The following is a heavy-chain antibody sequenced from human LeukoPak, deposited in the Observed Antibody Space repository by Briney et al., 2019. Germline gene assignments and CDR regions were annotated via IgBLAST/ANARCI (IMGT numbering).Heavy chain of an antibody. CDR1: GFSFSNYA. J-gene: IGHJ4*02. CDR3: AKTPLRYFDWLMPTPPYYFDY. V-gene: IGHV3-30*04. Sequence: GGSLRLSCAASGFSFSNYAMHWVRQAPGKGLEWVAVISYDGTDTSYADSVKGRFTISRDSSKNTLYLQMNSLRAEDTAVYYCAKTPLRYFDWLMPTPPYYFDYWGQGTLVTVSS. D-gene: IGHD3-9*01. CDR2: ISYDGTDT.